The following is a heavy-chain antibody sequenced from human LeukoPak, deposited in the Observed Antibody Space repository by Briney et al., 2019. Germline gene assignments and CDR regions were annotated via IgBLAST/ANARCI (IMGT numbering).Heavy chain of an antibody. V-gene: IGHV3-7*01. CDR1: GFTFSRYW. D-gene: IGHD2-15*01. Sequence: GGSLRLSCEGSGFTFSRYWMSWVRQAPGKGLEWVANIEQDGSEKYYVDSVKGRFTISRDNAKNSLYLQMNSLRAEDTAVYYCAREFCSGANCYPMGAFDMWGQGTMVTVSS. CDR3: AREFCSGANCYPMGAFDM. CDR2: IEQDGSEK. J-gene: IGHJ3*02.